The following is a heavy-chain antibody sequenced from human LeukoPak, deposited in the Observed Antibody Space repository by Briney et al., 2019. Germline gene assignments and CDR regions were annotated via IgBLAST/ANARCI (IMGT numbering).Heavy chain of an antibody. V-gene: IGHV3-30-3*01. CDR3: ASGYCSSPTCYIDY. Sequence: PGGSLRLSCAASGFTFSSYAMHWVRQAPGKGLEWVAVISYDGSNKYYADSVKGRFTISRDNSKNTLYLQMNSLRAEDTAVYYCASGYCSSPTCYIDYWGQGTLVTVSS. J-gene: IGHJ4*02. D-gene: IGHD2-2*02. CDR1: GFTFSSYA. CDR2: ISYDGSNK.